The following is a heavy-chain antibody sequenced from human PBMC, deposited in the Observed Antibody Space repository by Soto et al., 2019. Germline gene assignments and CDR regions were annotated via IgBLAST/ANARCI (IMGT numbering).Heavy chain of an antibody. V-gene: IGHV4-59*11. CDR1: GGSISSHY. CDR2: IYNSGNT. J-gene: IGHJ4*02. D-gene: IGHD3-22*01. CDR3: ARGANYYDSVGYYYY. Sequence: QVQLQESGPGLVKPSESLSLTCTVSGGSISSHYWTWIRQPPGKGLEWIGYIYNSGNTNYSPSLKSRVTISVDTSKNQFSLKLTSVTAADTAVYYCARGANYYDSVGYYYYWGQGTLVTVSS.